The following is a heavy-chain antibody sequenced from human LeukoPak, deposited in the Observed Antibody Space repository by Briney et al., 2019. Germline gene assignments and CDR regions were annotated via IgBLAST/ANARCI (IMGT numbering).Heavy chain of an antibody. D-gene: IGHD3-22*01. CDR1: GFTFDDYA. J-gene: IGHJ4*02. CDR3: TKDSLYDTSGYSTFDY. V-gene: IGHV3-9*01. CDR2: ISWNSGTI. Sequence: GGSLRLSCAASGFTFDDYAMHWVRQAPGKGLEWVSRISWNSGTIGYADSVKGRFTISRDNAKASLYLQMNSLRAEDTALYYCTKDSLYDTSGYSTFDYWGQGTLVTVSS.